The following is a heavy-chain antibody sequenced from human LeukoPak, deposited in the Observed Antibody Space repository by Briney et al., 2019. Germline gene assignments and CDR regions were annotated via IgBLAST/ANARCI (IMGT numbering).Heavy chain of an antibody. D-gene: IGHD1-20*01. CDR2: INHSGST. Sequence: PSETLSLTCAVYGGSFSGYYWSWIRQPPGKGLEWIGEINHSGSTNYNPSLKSRVTISVDTSKNQFSLKLSSVTAADTAVYYCARSHNWNAFDYWGQGTLVTVSS. CDR1: GGSFSGYY. CDR3: ARSHNWNAFDY. V-gene: IGHV4-34*01. J-gene: IGHJ4*02.